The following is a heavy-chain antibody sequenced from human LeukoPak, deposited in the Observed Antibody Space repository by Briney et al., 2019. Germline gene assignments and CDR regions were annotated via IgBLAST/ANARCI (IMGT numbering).Heavy chain of an antibody. J-gene: IGHJ5*02. CDR1: GGSISSCDYY. CDR2: IYYSGST. Sequence: SQTLSLTCTVSGGSISSCDYYWSWIRQPPGKGLEWIGDIYYSGSTYYNPSLKSRVTISVDTSKNQFSLKLSSVTAADTAVYYCARVVSGRAVDPWGQGTLVTVSS. CDR3: ARVVSGRAVDP. D-gene: IGHD5-24*01. V-gene: IGHV4-30-4*01.